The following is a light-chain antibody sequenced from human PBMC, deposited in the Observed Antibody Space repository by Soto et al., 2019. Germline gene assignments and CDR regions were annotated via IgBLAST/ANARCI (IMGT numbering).Light chain of an antibody. J-gene: IGKJ3*01. Sequence: EIVLTQSLATLSLSPGERATLSCRASQSVATYLAWYQKRPGQPPRLLIYEASNRATGVPARFSASGSGTDFTLTINNLEPEDFAVYYCQQRDNWPLTFGPGTKVEVK. CDR3: QQRDNWPLT. V-gene: IGKV3-11*01. CDR1: QSVATY. CDR2: EAS.